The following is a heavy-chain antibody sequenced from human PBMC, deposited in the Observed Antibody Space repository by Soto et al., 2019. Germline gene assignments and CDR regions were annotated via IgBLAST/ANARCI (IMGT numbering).Heavy chain of an antibody. CDR1: VFSLSTSKVG. J-gene: IGHJ4*02. CDR3: AHYRIFGDYMYYFDS. Sequence: SGPKLVNPTQTLTLTFTFSVFSLSTSKVGVGWIRQPPGKALEWLALIYWDDDKRYSPSLKTRLTITKDTSKNQVVLTMTNMDPVDTATYYCAHYRIFGDYMYYFDSWGQGTLVTVS. V-gene: IGHV2-5*02. D-gene: IGHD4-17*01. CDR2: IYWDDDK.